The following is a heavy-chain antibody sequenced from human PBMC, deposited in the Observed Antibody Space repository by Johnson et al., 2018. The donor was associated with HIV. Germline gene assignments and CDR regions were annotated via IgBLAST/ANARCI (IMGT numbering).Heavy chain of an antibody. CDR3: AKDVSVVNPSGSFDI. V-gene: IGHV3-66*02. CDR1: GFTVSSNY. J-gene: IGHJ3*02. D-gene: IGHD3-16*01. Sequence: VQLVESGGGVVQPGRSLRLSCVGSGFTVSSNYMSWVRQAPGKGLEWVSGINWNGGSTGYADSVKGRVTISRDDSKNTLYLRLNSLRPEDSAVYYCAKDVSVVNPSGSFDIWGQGTMVTVSS. CDR2: INWNGGST.